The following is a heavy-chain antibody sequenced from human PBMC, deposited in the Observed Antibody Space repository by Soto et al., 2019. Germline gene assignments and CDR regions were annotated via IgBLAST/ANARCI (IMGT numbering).Heavy chain of an antibody. CDR2: VWYDGGNK. D-gene: IGHD5-12*01. J-gene: IGHJ6*02. CDR3: VRAAGYSGNDYVYYYGMDV. Sequence: QVQLVDSGGGVVQPGRSLRLSCAASGFTFRNYGMHWVRQAPAKGLEWVALVWYDGGNKNDVDSVKGRFTISRDNSKNTLYLQMNSLRDEDTAVYYCVRAAGYSGNDYVYYYGMDVWGQGTTVTVSS. V-gene: IGHV3-33*01. CDR1: GFTFRNYG.